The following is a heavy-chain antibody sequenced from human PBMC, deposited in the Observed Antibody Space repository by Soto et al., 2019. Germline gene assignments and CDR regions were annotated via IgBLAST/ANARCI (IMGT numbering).Heavy chain of an antibody. J-gene: IGHJ3*01. CDR2: IFHGGNT. CDR1: GFFVSSGKY. CDR3: ARARWYDAFDV. D-gene: IGHD2-15*01. Sequence: XGTLWLTFAVSGFFVSSGKYWGWIRKPPGKGLEWIGSIFHGGNTYYNPSLKSRVTISVDMSKNQFSLKLNSVTAADTAVYYCARARWYDAFDVWGQGTVVTVSS. V-gene: IGHV4-38-2*01.